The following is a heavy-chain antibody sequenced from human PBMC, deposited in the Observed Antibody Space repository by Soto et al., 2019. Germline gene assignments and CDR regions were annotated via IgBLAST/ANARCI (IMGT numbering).Heavy chain of an antibody. J-gene: IGHJ6*02. CDR3: AKDAITMVRGVISYYGMDV. D-gene: IGHD3-10*01. CDR2: ISWNSGSI. CDR1: GFTFDDYA. V-gene: IGHV3-9*01. Sequence: VQLVESGGGLVQPGRSLRLSCAASGFTFDDYAMHWVRQAPGKGLEWVSGISWNSGSIGYADSVKGRFTISRDNAKNSLYLQMHSLRAEDTALYFCAKDAITMVRGVISYYGMDVWGQGTTVTVSS.